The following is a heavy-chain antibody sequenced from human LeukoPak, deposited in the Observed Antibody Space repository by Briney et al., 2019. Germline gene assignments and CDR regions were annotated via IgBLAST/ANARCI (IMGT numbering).Heavy chain of an antibody. Sequence: GGSLRLSCAASGFTFSSYAMSWVRQAPGKGLEWVSAISGSGGGTYYADSVKGRFTISRDNSKNTLYLQMNSLRAEDTAVYYCANDIIAVGGLGASNQHGYWGQGTLVTVSS. D-gene: IGHD6-19*01. CDR1: GFTFSSYA. J-gene: IGHJ4*02. CDR3: ANDIIAVGGLGASNQHGY. V-gene: IGHV3-23*01. CDR2: ISGSGGGT.